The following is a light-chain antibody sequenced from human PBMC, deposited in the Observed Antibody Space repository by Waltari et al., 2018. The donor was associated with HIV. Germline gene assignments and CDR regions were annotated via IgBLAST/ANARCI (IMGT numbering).Light chain of an antibody. CDR3: SSYSITNTLV. CDR2: EVS. Sequence: QSALTQPASVSGSPGQSITISCTGASSDIGSYNLVSWYQQYPGKAPKLVVYEVSNRPSGVSHRFSGSKSGNAAALIIYELQAEDEATHYCSSYSITNTLVFGGGTKLTV. J-gene: IGLJ2*01. CDR1: SSDIGSYNL. V-gene: IGLV2-14*02.